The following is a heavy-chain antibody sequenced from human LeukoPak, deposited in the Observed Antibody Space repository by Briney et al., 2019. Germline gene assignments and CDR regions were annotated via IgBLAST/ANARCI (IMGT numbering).Heavy chain of an antibody. CDR1: GFTFSSYA. V-gene: IGHV3-23*01. D-gene: IGHD3-22*01. Sequence: GGSLRLSCAASGFTFSSYAMSWVRKAPGKGLEWVSAISGSGGSTYYADSVKGRFTISRDNSKNTLYLQMNSLRAEDTAVYYCAKDHGSMIVVVITPFDYWGQGTLVTVSS. CDR3: AKDHGSMIVVVITPFDY. CDR2: ISGSGGST. J-gene: IGHJ4*02.